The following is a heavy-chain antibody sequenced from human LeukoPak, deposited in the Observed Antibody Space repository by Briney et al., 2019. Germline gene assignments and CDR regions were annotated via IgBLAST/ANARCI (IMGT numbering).Heavy chain of an antibody. J-gene: IGHJ4*02. CDR3: ARAAVVGLEQGRPKAIYYFGY. Sequence: ASVKVSCKASGYTFTSYYMHWVRQAPGQGLEWMGIINPSGGSTSYAQKFQGRVTMTRDTSTSTVYMELSSLRSEDTAVYYCARAAVVGLEQGRPKAIYYFGYWGQGTLVTVSS. CDR2: INPSGGST. V-gene: IGHV1-46*01. CDR1: GYTFTSYY. D-gene: IGHD1/OR15-1a*01.